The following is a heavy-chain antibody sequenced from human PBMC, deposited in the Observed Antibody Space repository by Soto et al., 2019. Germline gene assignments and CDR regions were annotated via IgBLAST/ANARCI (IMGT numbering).Heavy chain of an antibody. CDR2: ISGSGGST. CDR1: GFTFSSYA. J-gene: IGHJ4*02. D-gene: IGHD5-12*01. Sequence: GGSLRLSCAAPGFTFSSYAMSWVRQAPGKGLEWVSAISGSGGSTYYADSVKGRFTISRDNSKNTLYLQMNSLRAEDTAVYYCATHGYSGYDYYFDYWGQGTLVTVSS. V-gene: IGHV3-23*01. CDR3: ATHGYSGYDYYFDY.